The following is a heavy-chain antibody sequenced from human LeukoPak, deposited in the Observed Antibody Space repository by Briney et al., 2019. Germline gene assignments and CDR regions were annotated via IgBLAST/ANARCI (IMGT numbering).Heavy chain of an antibody. CDR1: GFTFSSYA. V-gene: IGHV3-30-3*01. J-gene: IGHJ3*02. D-gene: IGHD3/OR15-3a*01. CDR3: ARGGDWLRNFDI. Sequence: GGSLRLSCAASGFTFSSYAMHWVRQAPGKGLEWVAVISYDGSNKYYADSVKGRFTISRDNSKNTLYLQMNSLRAEDTAVYYCARGGDWLRNFDIWGQGTMVTVSS. CDR2: ISYDGSNK.